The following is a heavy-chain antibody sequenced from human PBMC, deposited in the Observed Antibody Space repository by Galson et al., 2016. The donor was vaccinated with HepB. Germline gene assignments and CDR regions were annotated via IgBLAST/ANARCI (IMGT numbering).Heavy chain of an antibody. V-gene: IGHV3-23*01. CDR1: GFSFTSSA. CDR2: ISASGGST. D-gene: IGHD2-15*01. Sequence: SLRLSCAASGFSFTSSAMSWVRQAPGKGLEWVSAISASGGSTYYADSVKGRFTVSRDNSKNTLFLQMNSLRAEDTAVYYCATPDEGSGRIFDYWGQGTLVTVSS. J-gene: IGHJ4*02. CDR3: ATPDEGSGRIFDY.